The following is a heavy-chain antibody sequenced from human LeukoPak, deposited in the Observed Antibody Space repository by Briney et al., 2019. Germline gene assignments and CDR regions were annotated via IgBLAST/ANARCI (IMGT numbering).Heavy chain of an antibody. D-gene: IGHD3-9*01. Sequence: SETLSLTCAVYGGSFSGYYWSWIRQPPGKGLEWIGEINHSGSTSYNPSLKSRVTISVDTSKNQFSLKLSSVTAADTAVYYCARVLRYFDWLPPPRYKYGMDVWGQGTTVTVSS. CDR2: INHSGST. V-gene: IGHV4-34*01. J-gene: IGHJ6*02. CDR3: ARVLRYFDWLPPPRYKYGMDV. CDR1: GGSFSGYY.